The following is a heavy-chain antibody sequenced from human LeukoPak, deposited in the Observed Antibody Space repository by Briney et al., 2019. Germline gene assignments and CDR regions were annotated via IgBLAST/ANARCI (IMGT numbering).Heavy chain of an antibody. J-gene: IGHJ1*01. CDR1: GFSFSNYG. D-gene: IGHD4-23*01. V-gene: IGHV3-23*01. CDR3: ARDFFRRGGNYEYFQH. Sequence: GGSLRLSCAASGFSFSNYGMNWVRQAPGKGLEWVSGITGNGGTTYYADSVKGRFTISRDNSRNTLYLQMNSLRAEDTAVYYCARDFFRRGGNYEYFQHWGQGTLVTVSS. CDR2: ITGNGGTT.